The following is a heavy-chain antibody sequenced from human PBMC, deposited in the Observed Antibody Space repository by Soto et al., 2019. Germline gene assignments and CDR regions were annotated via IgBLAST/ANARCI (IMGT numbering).Heavy chain of an antibody. CDR1: GGTFSSYA. J-gene: IGHJ4*02. D-gene: IGHD1-26*01. CDR2: IIPIFGTA. V-gene: IGHV1-69*13. Sequence: ASLKVSCKASGGTFSSYAISWVRQAPGQGLEWMGGIIPIFGTANYAQKFQGRVTITADESTSTAYMELSSLRSEDTAGYYCARAKPGIVGASPIDYWGQGTLVTVSS. CDR3: ARAKPGIVGASPIDY.